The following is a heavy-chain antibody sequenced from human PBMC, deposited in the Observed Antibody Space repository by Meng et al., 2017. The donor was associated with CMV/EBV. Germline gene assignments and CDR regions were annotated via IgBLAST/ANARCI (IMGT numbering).Heavy chain of an antibody. J-gene: IGHJ4*02. CDR2: INPNSGGT. D-gene: IGHD3-3*01. CDR3: ARDAYYDFWSGYYQYYFDY. CDR1: GYTFTGYY. Sequence: ASVKVSCKASGYTFTGYYMHWVRQAPGQGLEWMGWINPNSGGTNYAQKFQGRVTMTRDTSISTAYMELSRLRSDDTAVYYCARDAYYDFWSGYYQYYFDYWGQGTLVTVS. V-gene: IGHV1-2*02.